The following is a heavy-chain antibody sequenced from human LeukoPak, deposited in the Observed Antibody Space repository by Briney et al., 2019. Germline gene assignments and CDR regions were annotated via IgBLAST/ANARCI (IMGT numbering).Heavy chain of an antibody. CDR3: ARDLVTVTKGFDI. D-gene: IGHD4-17*01. J-gene: IGHJ3*02. CDR1: AASFSSHY. CDR2: ISYIGST. V-gene: IGHV4-59*11. Sequence: PSETLSLTCGVSAASFSSHYWTWIRQSPGKGLEWIGYISYIGSTNYNPSLKSRVTISIDTSRNQFSLKLRSVTAADTAVYYCARDLVTVTKGFDIWGQGTMVSVSS.